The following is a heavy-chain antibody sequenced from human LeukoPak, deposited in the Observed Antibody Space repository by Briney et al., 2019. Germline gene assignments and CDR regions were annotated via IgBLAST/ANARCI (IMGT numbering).Heavy chain of an antibody. CDR1: GFTFSSCA. CDR3: AKDPIFSGSYGVFDY. Sequence: GGSLRLSCAASGFTFSSCAMSWVRQAPGKGLEWVSTIIDSGNSIYYADSAEGRFAISRDNSKNTLYLQMNSLRAGDTAVYYCAKDPIFSGSYGVFDYWGLGTLVTVSS. CDR2: IIDSGNSI. V-gene: IGHV3-23*01. J-gene: IGHJ4*02. D-gene: IGHD1-26*01.